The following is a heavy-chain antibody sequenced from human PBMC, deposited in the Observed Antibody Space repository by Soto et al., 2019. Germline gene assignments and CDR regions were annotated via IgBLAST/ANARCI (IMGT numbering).Heavy chain of an antibody. CDR2: IYYSGST. J-gene: IGHJ6*02. Sequence: SETLSLTCAVSGYSISSSTWWGWIRHPPGKGLEWIGYIYYSGSTYYNPSLKSRVTMSVDTSKNQFSLKLSSVTAVDTAVYYCARRVLTGTPGDHYYGMDVWGQGTTVTVSS. D-gene: IGHD1-20*01. V-gene: IGHV4-28*01. CDR3: ARRVLTGTPGDHYYGMDV. CDR1: GYSISSSTW.